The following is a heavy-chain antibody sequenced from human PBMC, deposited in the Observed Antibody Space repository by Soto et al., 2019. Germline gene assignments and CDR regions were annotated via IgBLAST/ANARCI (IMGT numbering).Heavy chain of an antibody. D-gene: IGHD6-6*01. J-gene: IGHJ6*02. CDR3: ARAVAARPRLGYYYYGMEV. Sequence: SATLSLTCTVSGDSISSNGYYWRWIRQHRGKGLEWIVYIHYSGSSYYNPSLKSRVTIYTDTSKKQFSLKLSSVTAADTAVYYCARAVAARPRLGYYYYGMEVWGQGTTLTVSS. CDR1: GDSISSNGYY. CDR2: IHYSGSS. V-gene: IGHV4-31*03.